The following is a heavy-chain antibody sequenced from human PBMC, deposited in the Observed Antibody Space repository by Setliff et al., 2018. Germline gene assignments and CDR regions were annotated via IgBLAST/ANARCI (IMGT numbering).Heavy chain of an antibody. CDR3: TVYNTGSSKDHY. CDR2: IYHSGSA. Sequence: SETLPPTCAVSGGSISSSNWWSWVRQPPGKGLEWIGEIYHSGSANYNPSLRSRVTMSVDTSKNQFSLKLSSVTAADTGLYYCTVYNTGSSKDHYWSQGTPVTVS. V-gene: IGHV4-4*02. D-gene: IGHD2-8*02. CDR1: GGSISSSNW. J-gene: IGHJ4*02.